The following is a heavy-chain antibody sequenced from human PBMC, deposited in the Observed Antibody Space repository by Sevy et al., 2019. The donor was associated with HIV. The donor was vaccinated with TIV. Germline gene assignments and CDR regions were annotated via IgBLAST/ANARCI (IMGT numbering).Heavy chain of an antibody. D-gene: IGHD3-3*01. V-gene: IGHV3-30*04. CDR1: GFTFSSYA. J-gene: IGHJ6*02. CDR3: GRGVWGYDFTPNGMDV. CDR2: ISYDGSNK. Sequence: GGSLRLSCAASGFTFSSYAMHWVRQAPGKGLEWVAVISYDGSNKYYADSVKGRFTISRDNSKNTLYLQMNSLRAEDTAVYYCGRGVWGYDFTPNGMDVWGQGTTVTVSS.